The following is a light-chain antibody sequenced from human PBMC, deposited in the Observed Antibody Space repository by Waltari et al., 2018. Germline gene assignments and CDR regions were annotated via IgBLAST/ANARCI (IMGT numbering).Light chain of an antibody. CDR3: QKFNRAPFT. V-gene: IGKV1-27*01. J-gene: IGKJ3*01. CDR2: AAS. CDR1: PDIGSS. Sequence: DIQMTQSPSSLSASVGDSVTITCRASPDIGSSLAWYQHKPGKPPKLLIYAASTLQSGVPSRFSGSGSGTDFTRTILSLQPEDVATYYCQKFNRAPFTFGPGTKVDVQ.